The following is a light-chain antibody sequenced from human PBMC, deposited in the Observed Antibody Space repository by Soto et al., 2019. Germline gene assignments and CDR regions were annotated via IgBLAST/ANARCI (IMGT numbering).Light chain of an antibody. CDR3: QQSHSTPPST. V-gene: IGKV1-39*01. Sequence: DIVIDQSPSSLSASVGERVTITFPASQSISNYLNWYQQKPGKAPKLLTXAASSLQSGVPSRFSGIASGTDYTLTICSLQTEDDATYYCQQSHSTPPSTCRQGTRLEIK. CDR1: QSISNY. J-gene: IGKJ5*01. CDR2: AAS.